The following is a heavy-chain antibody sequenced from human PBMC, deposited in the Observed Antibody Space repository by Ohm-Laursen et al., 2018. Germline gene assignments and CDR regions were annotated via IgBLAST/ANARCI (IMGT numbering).Heavy chain of an antibody. CDR1: GLTFSNFW. J-gene: IGHJ4*02. V-gene: IGHV3-7*01. CDR3: ARDPIDNNGYNPDY. Sequence: SLRLSCAAPGLTFSNFWMSWVRQAPGKGLEWVASIKQDGTEKHYVESMQGRFTISRDNAKNSVYLQMNSLRAEDTAIYYCARDPIDNNGYNPDYWGQGTLVTVSS. D-gene: IGHD1-14*01. CDR2: IKQDGTEK.